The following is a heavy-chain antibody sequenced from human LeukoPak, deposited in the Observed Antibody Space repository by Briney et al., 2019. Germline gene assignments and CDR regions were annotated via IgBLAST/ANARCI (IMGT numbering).Heavy chain of an antibody. D-gene: IGHD3-10*01. CDR1: GGSISSSSYY. CDR3: ARQFYGSGSYLWGEPKYYFDY. J-gene: IGHJ4*02. V-gene: IGHV4-39*01. Sequence: PSETLSLTCTVSGGSISSSSYYWGWIRQPPGKGLEWIGSIYYSGSTYYNPSLKSRVTISVDTSKNQFSLKLSSVTAADTAVYYCARQFYGSGSYLWGEPKYYFDYWGQGTLVTVSS. CDR2: IYYSGST.